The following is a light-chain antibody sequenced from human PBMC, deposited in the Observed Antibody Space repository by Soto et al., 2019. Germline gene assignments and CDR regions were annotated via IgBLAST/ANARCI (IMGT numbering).Light chain of an antibody. CDR2: LGS. Sequence: DLVMTQSPLSLPVTPGETASISCRSSQSLLHSNGYNFLDWYLQKPGQSPQLLIYLGSNRASGVPDRFSGSVSGADFTLRISRVEAEDVGIYYCMQALQTPYTFGQGTKLEIK. CDR3: MQALQTPYT. J-gene: IGKJ2*01. V-gene: IGKV2-28*01. CDR1: QSLLHSNGYNF.